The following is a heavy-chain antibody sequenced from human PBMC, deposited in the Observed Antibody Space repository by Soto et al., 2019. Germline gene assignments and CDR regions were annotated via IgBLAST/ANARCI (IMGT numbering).Heavy chain of an antibody. CDR2: VSSTSSGI. D-gene: IGHD5-12*01. Sequence: PGGSLRLSCAASGFTFSDYAMNWVRQAPGKGLEWISYVSSTSSGIYYADSVKGRFTISRDNAKNSLYLQMNSLRDEDTAVYYWARTFYSDYDYWGQGTLVTVSS. J-gene: IGHJ4*02. CDR3: ARTFYSDYDY. V-gene: IGHV3-48*02. CDR1: GFTFSDYA.